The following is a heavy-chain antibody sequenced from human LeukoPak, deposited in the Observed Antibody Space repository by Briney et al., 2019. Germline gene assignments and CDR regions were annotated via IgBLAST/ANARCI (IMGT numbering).Heavy chain of an antibody. CDR2: ITWDGGNI. J-gene: IGHJ4*02. Sequence: KTGGSLRLSCVTSGFTFGDYTMHWVRQVPGKGLEWLSGITWDGGNIAYADSVEGRFTISRDNAKSSLYLQMNSLRNGDMASYFCAKGYTFHGVAHDSGYFDYWGQGTLVTVSS. CDR1: GFTFGDYT. V-gene: IGHV3-9*03. CDR3: AKGYTFHGVAHDSGYFDY. D-gene: IGHD3-3*01.